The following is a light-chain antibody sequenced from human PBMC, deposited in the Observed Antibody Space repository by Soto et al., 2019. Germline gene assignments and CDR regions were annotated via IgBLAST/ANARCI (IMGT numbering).Light chain of an antibody. CDR1: SSDVGGYNY. J-gene: IGLJ1*01. CDR3: SSYSTSSTV. CDR2: DVS. Sequence: QSALTQPAAVSGSPGQSITISCTGTSSDVGGYNYVSWYQQHPGKAPQLIIYDVSDRPSGVSNRFSGSKSGNTASLTISGLQAEDEADYYCSSYSTSSTVFGPGTKVTVL. V-gene: IGLV2-14*03.